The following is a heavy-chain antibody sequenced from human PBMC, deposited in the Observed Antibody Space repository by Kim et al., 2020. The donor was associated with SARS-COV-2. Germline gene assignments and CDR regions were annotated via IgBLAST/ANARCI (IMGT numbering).Heavy chain of an antibody. CDR3: AREGEWYSSSWKSYYYYGMDV. J-gene: IGHJ6*02. D-gene: IGHD6-13*01. Sequence: ASVKVSCKASGYTFTSYAMHWVRQAPGQRLEWMGWINAGNGNTKYSQKFQGRVTITRDTSARTAYMELSSLRSEDTAVYYCAREGEWYSSSWKSYYYYGMDVWGQGTTVTVSS. CDR2: INAGNGNT. V-gene: IGHV1-3*01. CDR1: GYTFTSYA.